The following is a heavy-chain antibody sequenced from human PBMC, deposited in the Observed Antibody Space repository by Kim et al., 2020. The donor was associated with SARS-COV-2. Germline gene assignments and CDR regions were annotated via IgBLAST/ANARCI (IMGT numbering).Heavy chain of an antibody. Sequence: SQTLSLTCAISGDSVSSNRASWHWIRLSPSRGLEWLGXTYXRXKXXXDXAVXVEXRXTINPDTSXNXFXLQLNSVXXDDTAVXXCXXESVSFXXWGXGTL. V-gene: IGHV6-1*01. D-gene: IGHD3-9*01. CDR2: TYXRXKXXX. CDR3: XXESVSFXX. CDR1: GDSVSSNRAS. J-gene: IGHJ4*01.